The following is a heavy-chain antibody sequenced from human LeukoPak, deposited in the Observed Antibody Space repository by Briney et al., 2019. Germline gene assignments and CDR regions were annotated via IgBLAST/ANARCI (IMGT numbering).Heavy chain of an antibody. Sequence: PGGSLRLSXAASGFTISSYAMSWVRQPPGPGLEWVSAISGSGDSTNYADSVNGRFTSSRDNSKNTLYRQMNSLRAEDTAVYYCAKGYIVATLRLDYWGQGTLVTVSS. CDR2: ISGSGDST. J-gene: IGHJ4*02. D-gene: IGHD5-12*01. CDR3: AKGYIVATLRLDY. V-gene: IGHV3-23*01. CDR1: GFTISSYA.